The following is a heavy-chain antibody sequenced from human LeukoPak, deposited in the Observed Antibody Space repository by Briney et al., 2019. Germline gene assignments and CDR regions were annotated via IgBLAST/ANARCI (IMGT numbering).Heavy chain of an antibody. V-gene: IGHV3-48*01. CDR3: ASLSLGHY. J-gene: IGHJ4*02. CDR2: ISSSSSTI. D-gene: IGHD6-6*01. Sequence: GGSLRLSCAASGFTFSSYSMNWVRQAPGKGLEWVSYISSSSSTIYYADSVKGRFTISRDNAKNTLSLQMNSLRAEDTAVYYCASLSLGHYWGQGTLVTVSS. CDR1: GFTFSSYS.